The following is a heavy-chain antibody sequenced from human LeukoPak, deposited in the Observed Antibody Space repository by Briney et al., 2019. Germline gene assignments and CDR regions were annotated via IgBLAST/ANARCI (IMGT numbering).Heavy chain of an antibody. D-gene: IGHD3-3*01. V-gene: IGHV1-2*02. CDR1: GYTFTGYY. J-gene: IGHJ3*02. CDR2: INPNSGGT. Sequence: ASVKVSCKASGYTFTGYYMHWVRQAPGQGLEWMGWINPNSGGTNYAQKFQGRVTMTRDTSISTAYMELSRLRSDDTAVYYCARPLRLLEWLSLDAFDIWGQGTMVTVSS. CDR3: ARPLRLLEWLSLDAFDI.